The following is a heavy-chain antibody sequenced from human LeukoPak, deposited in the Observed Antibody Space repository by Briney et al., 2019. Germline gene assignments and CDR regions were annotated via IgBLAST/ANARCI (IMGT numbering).Heavy chain of an antibody. CDR2: IRSKANNYAT. Sequence: GGSLRLSCAASGFTFSDSAMHWVRQASGKGLEWVGRIRSKANNYATAYAASVNGRFIISRDESKNTAYLQMNSLKTEDTAVYYCSRGSFDSNGYYHVYWGQGTLVTVSS. J-gene: IGHJ4*02. D-gene: IGHD3-22*01. CDR3: SRGSFDSNGYYHVY. CDR1: GFTFSDSA. V-gene: IGHV3-73*01.